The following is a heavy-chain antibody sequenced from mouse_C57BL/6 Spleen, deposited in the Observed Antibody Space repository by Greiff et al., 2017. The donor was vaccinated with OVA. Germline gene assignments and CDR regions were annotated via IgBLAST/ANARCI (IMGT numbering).Heavy chain of an antibody. Sequence: QVQLQQPGAELVRPGTSVKLSCKASGYTFTSYWMHWVKQRPGQGLEWIGVIDPSDSYTNYNQKFKGKATLTVDTSSSTAYMQLSSLTSEDSAVYYFSRPYYGSSPYFDYWGQGTTLTVSS. J-gene: IGHJ2*01. CDR1: GYTFTSYW. D-gene: IGHD1-1*01. V-gene: IGHV1-59*01. CDR3: SRPYYGSSPYFDY. CDR2: IDPSDSYT.